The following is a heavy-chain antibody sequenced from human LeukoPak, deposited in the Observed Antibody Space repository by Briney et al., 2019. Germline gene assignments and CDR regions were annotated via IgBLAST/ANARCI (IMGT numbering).Heavy chain of an antibody. CDR1: GGSISSGGYY. D-gene: IGHD5-12*01. Sequence: SQTLSLICTVSGGSISSGGYYWSWIRQHPGKGPEWIGNIHYSGGTYDNPSLKSRATMSVDTSKNQFSLRLTSVTAADTAVYYCARDQGGYGSFDNWGQGTLVTVSS. V-gene: IGHV4-31*03. J-gene: IGHJ4*02. CDR2: IHYSGGT. CDR3: ARDQGGYGSFDN.